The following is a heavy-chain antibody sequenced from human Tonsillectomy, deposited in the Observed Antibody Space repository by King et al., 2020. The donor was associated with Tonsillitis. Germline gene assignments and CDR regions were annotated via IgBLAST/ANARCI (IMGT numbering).Heavy chain of an antibody. V-gene: IGHV4-4*07. Sequence: QLQESGPGLVKPSETLSLTCTVSGGSISSYYWSWIRQPAGKGLEWIGRIYTSGSTNYNTSLKSRVTMSVDTSKNQFSLKLSTVTAADTAVYYCARVTDYDFWSGFQTGAFDIWGQGTMVTVSS. D-gene: IGHD3-3*01. J-gene: IGHJ3*02. CDR3: ARVTDYDFWSGFQTGAFDI. CDR1: GGSISSYY. CDR2: IYTSGST.